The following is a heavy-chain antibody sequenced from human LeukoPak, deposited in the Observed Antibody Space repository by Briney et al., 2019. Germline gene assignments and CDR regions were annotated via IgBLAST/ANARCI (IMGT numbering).Heavy chain of an antibody. CDR2: IDNAGSIT. J-gene: IGHJ4*02. V-gene: IGHV3-74*03. CDR3: VRSAFHAGSGNYYDY. Sequence: GGSLRLSCIASGFSFSGHWMHWARQLPGKGLVWVSRIDNAGSITTYADSVKGRFTISRDNAENTLYLQMNSLRVEDTAVYYCVRSAFHAGSGNYYDYWGQGTLVTVSS. D-gene: IGHD3-22*01. CDR1: GFSFSGHW.